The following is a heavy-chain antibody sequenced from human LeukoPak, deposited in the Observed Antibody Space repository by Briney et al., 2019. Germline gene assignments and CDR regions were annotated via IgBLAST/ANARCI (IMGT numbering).Heavy chain of an antibody. CDR3: VRLQPNSGQWAFDI. CDR2: ISNSGGT. CDR1: GGSINSYY. D-gene: IGHD1-1*01. Sequence: PSETLSLTCTVSGGSINSYYWSWIRQPPGEGLEWIGYISNSGGTKYNPSLKSRGTISVDASKNQLSLKLSSVTAADTAVYHCVRLQPNSGQWAFDIWGQGTMVTVSS. V-gene: IGHV4-59*01. J-gene: IGHJ3*02.